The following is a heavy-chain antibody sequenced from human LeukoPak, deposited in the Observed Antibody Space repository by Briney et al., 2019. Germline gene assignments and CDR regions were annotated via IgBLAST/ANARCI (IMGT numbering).Heavy chain of an antibody. CDR2: IKSTVDGGTT. CDR1: GFTFSDHY. D-gene: IGHD2/OR15-2a*01. V-gene: IGHV3-15*07. Sequence: GGSLRLSCAASGFTFSDHYMNWVRQAPGKGLEWVGRIKSTVDGGTTDLAAPVKGRFTVSRDDSENTLYLQMSSLKTEDTGVYYCTTGGNVIVSGTRAFDIWGQGTMVTVSS. J-gene: IGHJ3*02. CDR3: TTGGNVIVSGTRAFDI.